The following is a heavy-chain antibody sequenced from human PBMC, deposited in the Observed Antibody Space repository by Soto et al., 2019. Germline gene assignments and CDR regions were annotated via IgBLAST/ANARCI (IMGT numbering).Heavy chain of an antibody. CDR3: ARKGDFWSGPGEFDP. CDR1: GGSISSNTYY. J-gene: IGHJ5*02. V-gene: IGHV4-39*01. D-gene: IGHD3-3*01. CDR2: IYYNGFT. Sequence: QLQLQESGQGLVRPSETLSLTCTVSGGSISSNTYYWGWIRQPPGKALEWIGSIYYNGFTYYNPSLKSSVTMSVDTSNNQFSMRLSSMTASDTALYYCARKGDFWSGPGEFDPWGQGTLVTVS.